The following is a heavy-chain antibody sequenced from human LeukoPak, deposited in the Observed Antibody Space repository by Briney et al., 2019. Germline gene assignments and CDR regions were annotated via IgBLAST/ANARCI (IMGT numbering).Heavy chain of an antibody. V-gene: IGHV3-7*01. CDR1: GLIFGNYW. J-gene: IGHJ4*02. CDR2: ISQDGTEK. CDR3: ATDVFCSGGACFRKNDF. Sequence: GGSLRLSCAASGLIFGNYWMTWVRQAPGKGLEWVASISQDGTEKFYVGSAEGRFTISRDNAKNSLYVQMNSLSAEDTALYFCATDVFCSGGACFRKNDFWGQGTLVTVSS. D-gene: IGHD2-15*01.